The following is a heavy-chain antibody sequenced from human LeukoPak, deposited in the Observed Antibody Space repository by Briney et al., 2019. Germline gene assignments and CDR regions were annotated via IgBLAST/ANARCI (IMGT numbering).Heavy chain of an antibody. CDR2: ISGSGGST. D-gene: IGHD1-26*01. J-gene: IGHJ4*02. Sequence: LPGGSLRLSCAASGFTFSSYAMSWVRQAPGKGLEWVSAISGSGGSTYYADSVKGRFTISRDNSKNTLYLQMNSLRAEDTAVYYCAKPPLPRGSYFDYWGQGTLVTVSS. V-gene: IGHV3-23*01. CDR3: AKPPLPRGSYFDY. CDR1: GFTFSSYA.